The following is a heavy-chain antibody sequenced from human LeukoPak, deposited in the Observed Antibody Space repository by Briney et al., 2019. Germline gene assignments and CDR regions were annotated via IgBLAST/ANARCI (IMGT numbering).Heavy chain of an antibody. CDR3: TRESGPYCPFGY. CDR1: GGSITSTNW. D-gene: IGHD1-26*01. Sequence: SSGTLSLTCGVSGGSITSTNWWSWVRQPPGQGLEWIGEISLTGRTNYNPSLIGRVIMSLDESRNQRSLTLTSVTAADTAMYYCTRESGPYCPFGYWGQGTLVVVPS. V-gene: IGHV4-4*02. CDR2: ISLTGRT. J-gene: IGHJ4*02.